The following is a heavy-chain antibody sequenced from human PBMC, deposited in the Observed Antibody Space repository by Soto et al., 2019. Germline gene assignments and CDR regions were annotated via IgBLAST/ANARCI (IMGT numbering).Heavy chain of an antibody. CDR1: GDTFSSYA. Sequence: QVQLVQSGAEVKKPGSSVKVSCKASGDTFSSYAISWVRQAPGQGLEWMGGIIPIFGTANYAQKFQGRVTITADESTSTVYMELSSLRSEDTAVYYCASSGDDYYYSGMDVWGQGTTVTVSS. CDR2: IIPIFGTA. CDR3: ASSGDDYYYSGMDV. J-gene: IGHJ6*02. V-gene: IGHV1-69*12. D-gene: IGHD4-17*01.